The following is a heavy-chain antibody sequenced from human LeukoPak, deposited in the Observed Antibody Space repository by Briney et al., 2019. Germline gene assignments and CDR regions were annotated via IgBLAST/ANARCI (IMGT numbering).Heavy chain of an antibody. CDR3: ARGPRDFWSGSYYYYYYMDV. CDR1: GGSFSGYY. J-gene: IGHJ6*03. V-gene: IGHV4-34*01. Sequence: SETLSLTCAVYGGSFSGYYWSWIRQPPGKGLEWIGEINHSGSTNYNPSLKSRVTKSVDTSKNQFSLKLSSVTAADTAVYYCARGPRDFWSGSYYYYYYMDVWGKGTTVTVSS. CDR2: INHSGST. D-gene: IGHD3-3*01.